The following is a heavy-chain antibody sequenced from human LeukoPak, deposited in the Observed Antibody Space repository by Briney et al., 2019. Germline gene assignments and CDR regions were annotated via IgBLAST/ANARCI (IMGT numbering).Heavy chain of an antibody. V-gene: IGHV1-69*05. CDR1: GGTFSSYA. CDR2: IIPIFGTA. D-gene: IGHD3-22*01. Sequence: ASVKVSCKASGGTFSSYAISWVRQAPGQGLEWMGGIIPIFGTANYAQKFQGRVTITTDESTSTAYMELSSLRSEDTAVYYCARERGSSGHHFDIGGQGTMVTVSS. J-gene: IGHJ3*02. CDR3: ARERGSSGHHFDI.